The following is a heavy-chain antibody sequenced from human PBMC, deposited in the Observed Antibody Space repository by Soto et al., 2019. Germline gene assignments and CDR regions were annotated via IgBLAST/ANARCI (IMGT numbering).Heavy chain of an antibody. J-gene: IGHJ1*01. CDR2: INWNSGSI. D-gene: IGHD6-13*01. V-gene: IGHV3-9*01. CDR3: VKDESINWYSGHFRH. Sequence: EVQLVESGGGLVQPGRSLRLSCAASGFTFDDYAMHWVRQVPGKGLEWVSGINWNSGSIGYGVSVKGRFAISRDNAKDSLHLQMKSLSAEDTAFYYGVKDESINWYSGHFRHWGQGTLVTVSS. CDR1: GFTFDDYA.